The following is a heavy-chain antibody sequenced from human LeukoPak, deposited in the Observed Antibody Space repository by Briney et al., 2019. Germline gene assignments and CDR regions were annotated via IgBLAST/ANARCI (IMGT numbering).Heavy chain of an antibody. J-gene: IGHJ3*01. CDR3: AKVTTDCSSTSCFLPYAFDF. D-gene: IGHD2-2*01. CDR1: GFTFNISA. CDR2: ISASGNGT. V-gene: IGHV3-23*01. Sequence: GGSLRLSCGASGFTFNISAINWVRQAPGKGLEWVSSISASGNGTFYADSVKGRFAISRDNSRNMVFLLMNTLRAEDTAIYYCAKVTTDCSSTSCFLPYAFDFWGQGTMVAVSS.